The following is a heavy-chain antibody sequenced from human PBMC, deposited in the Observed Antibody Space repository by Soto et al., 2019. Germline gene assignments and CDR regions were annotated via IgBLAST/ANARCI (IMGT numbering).Heavy chain of an antibody. CDR3: TTDPFGVVPNLNWFDP. CDR1: GFTFSNAW. Sequence: GSLRLSCAASGFTFSNAWMSWVRQAPGKGLEWVGRIKSKTDGGTTDYAAPVKGRFTISRDDSKNTLYLQMNSLKTEDTAVYYCTTDPFGVVPNLNWFDPWGQGTLVTVSS. CDR2: IKSKTDGGTT. J-gene: IGHJ5*02. D-gene: IGHD3-3*01. V-gene: IGHV3-15*01.